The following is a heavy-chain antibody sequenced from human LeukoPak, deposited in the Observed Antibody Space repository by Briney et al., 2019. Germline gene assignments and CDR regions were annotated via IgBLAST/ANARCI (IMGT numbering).Heavy chain of an antibody. CDR1: GFTFSSYW. CDR3: ARTPLAPFIAAAVYYFDY. J-gene: IGHJ4*02. D-gene: IGHD6-13*01. CDR2: IKQDGSEK. Sequence: GGSLRLSCAASGFTFSSYWMSWVRQAPGKGLEWVANIKQDGSEKYYVDSVKGRFTISRDNSKNTLYLQMNSLRAEDTAVYYCARTPLAPFIAAAVYYFDYWGQGTLVIVSS. V-gene: IGHV3-7*01.